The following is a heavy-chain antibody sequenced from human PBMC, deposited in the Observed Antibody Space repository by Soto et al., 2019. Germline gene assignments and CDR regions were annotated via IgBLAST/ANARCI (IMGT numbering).Heavy chain of an antibody. CDR3: ANTRMELLGSFDP. D-gene: IGHD1-7*01. V-gene: IGHV3-23*01. J-gene: IGHJ5*02. Sequence: GGSLRLSCVASGFTFSSYAMSWVRQAPGKGLEWVSAISGSGGSTYYADPVKGRFTISRDNSKNTLYLQMNSLRAEDTAVYYCANTRMELLGSFDPWGQGTLVTVSS. CDR2: ISGSGGST. CDR1: GFTFSSYA.